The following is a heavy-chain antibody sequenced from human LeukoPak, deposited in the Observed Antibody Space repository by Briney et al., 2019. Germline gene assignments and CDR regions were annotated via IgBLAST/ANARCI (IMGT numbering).Heavy chain of an antibody. CDR3: ARSSSGYPNWFDP. CDR2: IYPGDSDT. V-gene: IGHV5-51*01. D-gene: IGHD3-22*01. Sequence: GESLKISCQGSGYSFTSYWIGWVRQMPGKGLEWMGLIYPGDSDTRYSPSFQGQVTISADKSISTAYLQWSSLKASDTAMYYCARSSSGYPNWFDPWGQGTLVTVSS. J-gene: IGHJ5*02. CDR1: GYSFTSYW.